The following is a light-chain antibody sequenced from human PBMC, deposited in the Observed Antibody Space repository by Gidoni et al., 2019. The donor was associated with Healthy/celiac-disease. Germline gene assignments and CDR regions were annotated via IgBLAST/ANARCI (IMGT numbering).Light chain of an antibody. CDR2: GAS. CDR3: QQYNNWPPWT. V-gene: IGKV3-15*01. J-gene: IGKJ1*01. Sequence: EIVMTQSPATLSVSPGERATLSCRASQSVSSNSAWYQQKPCQATRLLIYGASTSATGIPARFSGSGSGTEFTLTISSLQSEDFAVYYCQQYNNWPPWTFGQGTKVEIK. CDR1: QSVSSN.